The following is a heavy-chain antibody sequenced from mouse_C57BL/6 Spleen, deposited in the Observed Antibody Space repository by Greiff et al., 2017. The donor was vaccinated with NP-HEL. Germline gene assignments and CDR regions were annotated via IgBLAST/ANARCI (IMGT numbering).Heavy chain of an antibody. CDR1: GYTFTSYW. J-gene: IGHJ3*01. CDR2: IYPGNSDT. V-gene: IGHV1-5*01. CDR3: TRSQLGRGGFAY. D-gene: IGHD4-1*02. Sequence: EVKVVESGTVLARPGASVKMSCKTSGYTFTSYWMHWVKQRPGQGLEWIGAIYPGNSDTSYNQKFKGKAKLTAVTSASTAYMELSSLTNEDSAVYYCTRSQLGRGGFAYWGQGTLVTVSA.